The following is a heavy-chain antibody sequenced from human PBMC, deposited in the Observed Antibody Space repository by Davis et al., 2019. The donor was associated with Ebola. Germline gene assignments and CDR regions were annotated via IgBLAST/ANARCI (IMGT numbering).Heavy chain of an antibody. Sequence: GESLKISCAASGFTFSSYSMNWVRQAPGKGLEWVSSISGSSSYIYYADSVKGRFIISRDNAKNSLYLQMNSLRVEDTAVYFCAGDPPNAMPLYYMDVWGKGTTVTVSS. V-gene: IGHV3-21*06. J-gene: IGHJ6*03. D-gene: IGHD2-2*01. CDR3: AGDPPNAMPLYYMDV. CDR2: ISGSSSYI. CDR1: GFTFSSYS.